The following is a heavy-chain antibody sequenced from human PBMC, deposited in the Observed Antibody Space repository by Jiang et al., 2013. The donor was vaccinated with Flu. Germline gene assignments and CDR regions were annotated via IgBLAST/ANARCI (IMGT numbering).Heavy chain of an antibody. J-gene: IGHJ3*02. CDR2: INPNSGGT. CDR1: GYTFTGYY. Sequence: AEVKKPGASVKVSCKASGYTFTGYYMHWVRQAPGQGLEWMGWINPNSGGTNYAQKFQGWVTMTRDTSISTAYMELSRLRSDDTAVYYCARELYYYDSSGYQGDAFDIWGQGTMVTVSS. CDR3: ARELYYYDSSGYQGDAFDI. V-gene: IGHV1-2*04. D-gene: IGHD3-22*01.